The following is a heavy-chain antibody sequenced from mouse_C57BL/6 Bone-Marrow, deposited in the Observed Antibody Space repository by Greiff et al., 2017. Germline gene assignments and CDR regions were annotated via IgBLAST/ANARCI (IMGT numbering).Heavy chain of an antibody. V-gene: IGHV1-50*01. CDR3: ARGSSIYYDYDYFDY. D-gene: IGHD2-4*01. CDR2: IDPSASYT. CDR1: GYTFTSYW. Sequence: VQLQQPGAELVKPGASVKLSCKASGYTFTSYWMQWVKQRPGQGLEWIGEIDPSASYTNYNQKFKGKATLTVDTASSTAYMQLSSLTSEDSAVYYCARGSSIYYDYDYFDYWGQGTTLTVSS. J-gene: IGHJ2*01.